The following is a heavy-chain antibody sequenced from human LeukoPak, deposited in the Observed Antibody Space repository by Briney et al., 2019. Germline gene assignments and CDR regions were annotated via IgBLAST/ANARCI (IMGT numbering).Heavy chain of an antibody. D-gene: IGHD2-2*01. Sequence: ASVKVSCKASGYTFTSYGISWVRQAPGQGLEWMGWISGYTGNTNYSQKLQGRVTMTTDTSTSTAYMELRSLRSDDTAVYYCAREGHCSSTVCYDPYNWFDPWGRGTLVTVSS. V-gene: IGHV1-18*01. CDR1: GYTFTSYG. J-gene: IGHJ5*02. CDR3: AREGHCSSTVCYDPYNWFDP. CDR2: ISGYTGNT.